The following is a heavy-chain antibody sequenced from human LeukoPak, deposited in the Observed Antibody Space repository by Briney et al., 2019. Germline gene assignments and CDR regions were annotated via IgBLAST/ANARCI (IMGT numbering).Heavy chain of an antibody. CDR3: MSKPILGGADY. Sequence: GGSLRLSCAASGFTFSSYAMSWVRQAPGKGLEWVSAISGSGGSTYYADSVKGRFSISRDDSKNTLYLQMRSLRVDDTAFYYCMSKPILGGADYWGQGSLVTVSS. J-gene: IGHJ4*02. D-gene: IGHD1-26*01. CDR1: GFTFSSYA. V-gene: IGHV3-23*01. CDR2: ISGSGGST.